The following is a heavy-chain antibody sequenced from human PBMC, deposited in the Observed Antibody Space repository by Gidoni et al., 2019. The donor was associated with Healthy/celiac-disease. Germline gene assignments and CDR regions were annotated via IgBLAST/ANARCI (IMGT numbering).Heavy chain of an antibody. CDR1: GGSFSVYY. J-gene: IGHJ6*02. CDR2: INHSGST. CDR3: ARYYYGMDV. Sequence: QVQLQQRGAGLLKPSETLSLTCAVYGGSFSVYYWSWIRQPPGKGLEWIGEINHSGSTNYNPSLKSRVTISVDTSKTQFSLKLSSVTAADTAVYYCARYYYGMDVWGQGTTVTVSS. V-gene: IGHV4-34*01.